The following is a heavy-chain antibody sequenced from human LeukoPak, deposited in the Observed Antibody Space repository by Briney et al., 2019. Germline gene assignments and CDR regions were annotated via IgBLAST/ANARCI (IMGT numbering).Heavy chain of an antibody. J-gene: IGHJ3*02. CDR1: GGTFSSYA. Sequence: ASVKVSCKASGGTFSSYAISWVRQAPGQGLEWMGRIIPIFGIANYAQKFQGRVTITADKSTSTAYMELSSLRSEDTAVYYCARELVERGDAFDIWGQGTMVTVSS. V-gene: IGHV1-69*04. CDR3: ARELVERGDAFDI. CDR2: IIPIFGIA. D-gene: IGHD6-13*01.